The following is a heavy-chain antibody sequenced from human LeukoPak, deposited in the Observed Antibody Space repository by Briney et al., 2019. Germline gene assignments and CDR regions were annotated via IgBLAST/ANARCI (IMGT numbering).Heavy chain of an antibody. Sequence: GRSLRLSCAASGFTFSKYGMHWVRQAPGKGLEWVAIIWLDGSHEYYADSVKGRFTVSRDNSKNTLYLQMNSLRVEDTAVYYCARCQEPSYYYYGMDVWGQGTTVTVSS. CDR2: IWLDGSHE. J-gene: IGHJ6*02. CDR3: ARCQEPSYYYYGMDV. CDR1: GFTFSKYG. V-gene: IGHV3-33*01.